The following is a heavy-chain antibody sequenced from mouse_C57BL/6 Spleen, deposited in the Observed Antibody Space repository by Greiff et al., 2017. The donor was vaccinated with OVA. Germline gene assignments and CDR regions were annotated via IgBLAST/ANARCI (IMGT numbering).Heavy chain of an antibody. CDR3: ARGDLARPAMDY. J-gene: IGHJ4*01. Sequence: QVQLQQPGAELVMPGASVKLSCKASGYTFTSYWMHWVKQRPGQGLEWIGEIDPSDSYTNYNQKFKGKSTLTVDKSSSTAYMQLSSLTSEDSAVYYCARGDLARPAMDYWGQGTSVTVSS. V-gene: IGHV1-69*01. CDR2: IDPSDSYT. D-gene: IGHD3-3*01. CDR1: GYTFTSYW.